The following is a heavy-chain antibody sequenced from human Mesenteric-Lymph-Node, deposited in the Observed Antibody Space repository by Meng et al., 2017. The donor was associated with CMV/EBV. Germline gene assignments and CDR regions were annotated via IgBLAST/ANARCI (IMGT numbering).Heavy chain of an antibody. J-gene: IGHJ6*02. Sequence: GESLKISCAASGFTFSSYAMHWVRQAPGKGLEWVAVISYDGSNKYYADSVKGRFTISRDNSKNTLYLQMNSLRAEDTAVYYCAREILHYYGMDVWGQGTTVTVSS. CDR2: ISYDGSNK. CDR3: AREILHYYGMDV. CDR1: GFTFSSYA. D-gene: IGHD2-15*01. V-gene: IGHV3-30-3*01.